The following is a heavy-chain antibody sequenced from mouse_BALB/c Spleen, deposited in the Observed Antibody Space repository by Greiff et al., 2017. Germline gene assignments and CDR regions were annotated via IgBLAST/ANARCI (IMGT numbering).Heavy chain of an antibody. D-gene: IGHD2-4*01. J-gene: IGHJ3*01. Sequence: EVQRVESGGGLVQPGGSRKLSCAASGFTFSSFGMHWVRQAPEKGLEWVAYISSGSSTIYYADTVKGRFTISRDNPKNTLFLQMTSLRSEDTAMYYCARSGVYYDYDGGFAYWGQGTLVTVSA. V-gene: IGHV5-17*02. CDR3: ARSGVYYDYDGGFAY. CDR1: GFTFSSFG. CDR2: ISSGSSTI.